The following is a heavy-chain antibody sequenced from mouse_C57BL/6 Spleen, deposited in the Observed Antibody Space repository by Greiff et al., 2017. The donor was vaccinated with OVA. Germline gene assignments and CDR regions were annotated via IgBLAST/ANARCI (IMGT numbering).Heavy chain of an antibody. CDR1: GFNIKDDY. Sequence: EVQGVESGAELVRPGASVKLSCTASGFNIKDDYMHWVKQRPEQGLEWIGWIDPENGDTEYASKFQGKATITADTSSNTAYLQLSSLTSEDTAVYYCTAADYYGSSYLDYWGQGTTLTVSS. J-gene: IGHJ2*01. D-gene: IGHD1-1*01. CDR2: IDPENGDT. CDR3: TAADYYGSSYLDY. V-gene: IGHV14-4*01.